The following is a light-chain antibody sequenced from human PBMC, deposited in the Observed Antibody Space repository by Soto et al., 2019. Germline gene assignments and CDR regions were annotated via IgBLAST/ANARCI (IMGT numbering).Light chain of an antibody. CDR2: GAS. V-gene: IGKV3-15*01. J-gene: IGKJ1*01. CDR1: QSVSSN. Sequence: EIVMTQSPANLSVSPGERATLSCRASQSVSSNLAWYQQKPGQAPRLLIYGASTRATGIPARFSGSGSGTEFTLTISSLQPEDFAVYYCQQYNNWPRGTFGQGTKVEIK. CDR3: QQYNNWPRGT.